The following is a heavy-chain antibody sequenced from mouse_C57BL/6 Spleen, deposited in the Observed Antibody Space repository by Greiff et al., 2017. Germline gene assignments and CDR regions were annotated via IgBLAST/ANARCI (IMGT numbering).Heavy chain of an antibody. CDR3: ARDDGSSCWYFDV. J-gene: IGHJ1*03. Sequence: VQLQQSGAELARPGASVKLSCKASGYTFTSYGISWVKQRTGQGLEWIGEIYPRSGNTYYNEKFKGKATLTADKSSSTAYMELRSLTAEDSAVYFGARDDGSSCWYFDVWGTGTTVTVSS. V-gene: IGHV1-81*01. D-gene: IGHD1-1*01. CDR1: GYTFTSYG. CDR2: IYPRSGNT.